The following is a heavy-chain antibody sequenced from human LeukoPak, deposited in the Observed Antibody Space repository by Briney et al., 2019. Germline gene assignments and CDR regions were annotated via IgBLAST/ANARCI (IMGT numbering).Heavy chain of an antibody. D-gene: IGHD5-24*01. CDR1: GFAFGTYA. J-gene: IGHJ4*02. CDR3: AKDSPPVEVATGYFDY. V-gene: IGHV3-23*01. CDR2: ISADGQVT. Sequence: GGSLRLSCAGSGFAFGTYAMSWVRQAPGMGLEWVSSISADGQVTYYADSVEGRFTVSRDNSKSTLYLQMNSLRAEDTAVYYCAKDSPPVEVATGYFDYWGQGTLVTVSS.